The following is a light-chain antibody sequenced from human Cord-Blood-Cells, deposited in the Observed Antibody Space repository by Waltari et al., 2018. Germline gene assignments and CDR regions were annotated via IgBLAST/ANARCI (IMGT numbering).Light chain of an antibody. CDR2: DVS. Sequence: QSSLTKPRPMPGSPGRPVTISCTRTSNNAGGQNSVSWYQQHPGKAPKLMFYDVSKRPSGVPDRFSGSKSGNTASLTISGLQAEDEADYYCCSYAGSYTFVFGGGTKLTVL. CDR3: CSYAGSYTFV. V-gene: IGLV2-11*01. CDR1: SNNAGGQNS. J-gene: IGLJ2*01.